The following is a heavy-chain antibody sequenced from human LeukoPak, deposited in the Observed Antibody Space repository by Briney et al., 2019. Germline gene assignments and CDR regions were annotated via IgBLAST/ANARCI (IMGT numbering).Heavy chain of an antibody. CDR3: ARSEDGSFDY. CDR1: GGSISSYY. V-gene: IGHV4-59*08. CDR2: IYYSGST. J-gene: IGHJ4*02. Sequence: SGTLSLTCTVSGGSISSYYWSWIRQPPGKGLEWIGYIYYSGSTNYNPSLKSRVTISVDTSKNQFSLKLSSVTAADTAVYYCARSEDGSFDYWGQGTLVTVSS.